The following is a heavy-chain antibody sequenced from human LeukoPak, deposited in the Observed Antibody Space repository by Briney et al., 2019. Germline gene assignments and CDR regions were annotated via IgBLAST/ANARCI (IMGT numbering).Heavy chain of an antibody. CDR3: ARDKGMVARRVNYFDY. V-gene: IGHV3-30-3*01. Sequence: GGSLRLSCAASGFTFSSYAMHWVRQAPGKGLEWVAVISYDGSNKYYADSVKGRFTISRDNSKNTLYLQMNSLRAEDTAVYYCARDKGMVARRVNYFDYWGQGTLVTVSS. D-gene: IGHD6-6*01. CDR1: GFTFSSYA. J-gene: IGHJ4*02. CDR2: ISYDGSNK.